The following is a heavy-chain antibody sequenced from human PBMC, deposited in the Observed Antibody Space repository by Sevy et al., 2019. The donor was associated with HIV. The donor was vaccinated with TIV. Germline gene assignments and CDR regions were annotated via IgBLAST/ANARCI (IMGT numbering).Heavy chain of an antibody. Sequence: ASVKVSCKVSGYTLTKLSMHWVRQAPGKGLEWMGGFDPEDGETIYAQKFQDRITMTEDTSTDTANMELNSLRSEDTAVYYCASGREYYYGNSGYFDYWGQGTLVTVSS. CDR3: ASGREYYYGNSGYFDY. D-gene: IGHD3-22*01. CDR1: GYTLTKLS. CDR2: FDPEDGET. V-gene: IGHV1-24*01. J-gene: IGHJ4*02.